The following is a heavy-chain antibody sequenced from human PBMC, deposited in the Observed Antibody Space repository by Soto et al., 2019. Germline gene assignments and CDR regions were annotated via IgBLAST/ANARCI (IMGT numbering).Heavy chain of an antibody. D-gene: IGHD3-22*01. Sequence: ASVKVSCKASGYTFTSYGISWVRQAPGQGLEWMGWISAYNGNTNYAQKLQSRVTMTTDTSTSTAYMELRSLRSDDTAVYYCARDQIWRYYYDSSGYYSFDYWGQGTLVTVSS. V-gene: IGHV1-18*01. J-gene: IGHJ4*02. CDR3: ARDQIWRYYYDSSGYYSFDY. CDR2: ISAYNGNT. CDR1: GYTFTSYG.